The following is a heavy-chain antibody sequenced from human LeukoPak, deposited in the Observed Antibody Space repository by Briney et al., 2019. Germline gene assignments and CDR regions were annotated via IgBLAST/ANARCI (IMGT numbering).Heavy chain of an antibody. CDR2: ISGSGGST. Sequence: PGGSLRLSCAASGFTFSSYAMSWVRQAPGKGLEWVSAISGSGGSTYYADSVKGRFTISRDNSKNTLYLQMNSLRAEDTAVYYCAKGYCSSTSRSHYYYYYYMDVWGKGTTVTVSS. CDR3: AKGYCSSTSRSHYYYYYYMDV. CDR1: GFTFSSYA. J-gene: IGHJ6*03. V-gene: IGHV3-23*01. D-gene: IGHD2-2*01.